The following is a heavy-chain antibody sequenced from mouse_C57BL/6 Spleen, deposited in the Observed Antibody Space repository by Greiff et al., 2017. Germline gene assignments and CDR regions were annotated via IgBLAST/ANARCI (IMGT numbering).Heavy chain of an antibody. V-gene: IGHV5-17*01. CDR3: ARDSYYGSSYGYAMDY. Sequence: EVQRVESGGGLVKPGGSLKLSCAASGFTFSDYGMHWVRQAPEKGLEWVAYISSGSSTIYYADTVKGRFTISRDNAKNTLFLQMTSLRSEDTAMYYCARDSYYGSSYGYAMDYWGQGTSVTVSS. CDR2: ISSGSSTI. J-gene: IGHJ4*01. D-gene: IGHD1-1*01. CDR1: GFTFSDYG.